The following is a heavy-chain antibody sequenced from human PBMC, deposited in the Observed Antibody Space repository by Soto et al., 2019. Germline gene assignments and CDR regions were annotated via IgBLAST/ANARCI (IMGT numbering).Heavy chain of an antibody. D-gene: IGHD3-16*01. CDR1: GFIFENFG. CDR3: ARDLGATTSYGMDV. J-gene: IGHJ6*02. V-gene: IGHV3-23*01. CDR2: ISGSGFKK. Sequence: GVSLRLPFASSGFIFENFGMGGVRQSPGKGLEWISSISGSGFKKFYAEAVKGRFTISRDNSNNTLILQMHSLRDEDTAVYYCARDLGATTSYGMDVWGQGNTVTASS.